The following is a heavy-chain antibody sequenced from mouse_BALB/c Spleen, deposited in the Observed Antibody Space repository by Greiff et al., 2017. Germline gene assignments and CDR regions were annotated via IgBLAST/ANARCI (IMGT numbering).Heavy chain of an antibody. Sequence: VQLQESGPGLVAPSQSLSITCTVSGFSLTGYGVNWVRQPPGKGLEWLGMIWGDGSTDYNSALKSRLSISKDNSKSQVFLKMNSLQTDDTARYYCARDGGNYPYYYAMDYWGQGTSVTVSS. CDR1: GFSLTGYG. D-gene: IGHD1-1*02. V-gene: IGHV2-6-7*01. J-gene: IGHJ4*01. CDR3: ARDGGNYPYYYAMDY. CDR2: IWGDGST.